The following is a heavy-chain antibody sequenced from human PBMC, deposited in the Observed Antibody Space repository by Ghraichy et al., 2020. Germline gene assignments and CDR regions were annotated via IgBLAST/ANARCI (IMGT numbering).Heavy chain of an antibody. CDR1: GFTFSSYS. CDR3: ARVYYYGEINWFDP. CDR2: ISSSSSTI. V-gene: IGHV3-48*02. J-gene: IGHJ5*02. Sequence: GGSLRLSCAASGFTFSSYSMNWVRQAPGKGLEWVSYISSSSSTIYYADSVKGRFTISRDNAKNSLYLQMNSLRDEDTAVYYCARVYYYGEINWFDPWGQGTLVTVSS. D-gene: IGHD3-10*01.